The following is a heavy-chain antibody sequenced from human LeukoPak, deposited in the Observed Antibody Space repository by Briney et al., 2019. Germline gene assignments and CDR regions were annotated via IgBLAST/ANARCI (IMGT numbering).Heavy chain of an antibody. CDR2: INHSGST. D-gene: IGHD3-22*01. CDR3: ATTTAGSGYSANY. CDR1: GGSISPYY. V-gene: IGHV4-34*01. Sequence: KTSETLSLTCTVSGGSISPYYWSWIRQPPGKGLEWIGEINHSGSTNYNPSLKSRVTISVDTSKNQFSLKLSSVTAADTAVYYCATTTAGSGYSANYWGQGTLVTVSS. J-gene: IGHJ4*02.